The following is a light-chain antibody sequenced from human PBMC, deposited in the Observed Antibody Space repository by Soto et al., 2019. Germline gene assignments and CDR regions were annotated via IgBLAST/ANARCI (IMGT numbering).Light chain of an antibody. Sequence: QSALTQPASVSGSPGQSLTISCTGTSSDVGAYNYVSWYQQHPGKAPKLIIYDVNNRPSGVSNRLSGAKSGNTASLTISGLRAEDEADYYCTSYTTSSLYVFGTGTKLTVL. CDR2: DVN. CDR1: SSDVGAYNY. V-gene: IGLV2-14*01. J-gene: IGLJ1*01. CDR3: TSYTTSSLYV.